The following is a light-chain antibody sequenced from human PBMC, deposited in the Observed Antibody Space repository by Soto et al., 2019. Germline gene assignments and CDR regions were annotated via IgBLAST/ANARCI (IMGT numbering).Light chain of an antibody. Sequence: AIQVTQSPSSLSASVGDRVTITCRASQDIRGALAWYQQKPGKAPKLLIYDVSTLESGVPSRFSGSGSGTEFTLAISSLQPEGFGTYYCQHFNSYPFSFGHGTRLEI. J-gene: IGKJ5*01. CDR2: DVS. V-gene: IGKV1-13*02. CDR3: QHFNSYPFS. CDR1: QDIRGA.